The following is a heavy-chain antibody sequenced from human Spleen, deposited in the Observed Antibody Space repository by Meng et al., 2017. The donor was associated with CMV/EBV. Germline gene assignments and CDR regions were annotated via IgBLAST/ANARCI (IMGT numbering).Heavy chain of an antibody. Sequence: GGSLRLSCVASGFTFSNYGMYWARQAPGKGLDPGKGLEWGAFIRHSGSNTYYADSVKGRFTISRDNSKNTLYLQMNTLRDDDTAVYYCVKGAGITVTGYFDHWGQGTLVTVSS. D-gene: IGHD6-19*01. V-gene: IGHV3-30*02. CDR1: GFTFSNYG. CDR3: VKGAGITVTGYFDH. J-gene: IGHJ4*02. CDR2: IRHSGSNT.